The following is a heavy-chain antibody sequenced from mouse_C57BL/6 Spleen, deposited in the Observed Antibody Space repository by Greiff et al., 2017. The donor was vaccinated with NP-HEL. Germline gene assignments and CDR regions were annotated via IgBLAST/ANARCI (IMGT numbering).Heavy chain of an antibody. J-gene: IGHJ4*01. Sequence: EVQLQQSGPVLVKPGASVKMSCKASGYTFTDYYMNWVKQSHGKSLEWIGVINPYNGGTSYNQKFKGKATLTVDKSSSTAYMELNSLTSEDSAVYYCARFGVVAYYYAMDYWGQGTSVTVSS. CDR1: GYTFTDYY. CDR2: INPYNGGT. CDR3: ARFGVVAYYYAMDY. D-gene: IGHD1-1*01. V-gene: IGHV1-19*01.